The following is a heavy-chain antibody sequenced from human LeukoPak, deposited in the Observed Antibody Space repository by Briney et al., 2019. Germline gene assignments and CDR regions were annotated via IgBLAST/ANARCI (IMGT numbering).Heavy chain of an antibody. V-gene: IGHV3-48*02. Sequence: GGSLRLSCAASGFTFSSYSINWVRQAPGKGLEWPSYISSGSGTIYYADSVKGRFTIPRDNAKNSLYLQMNSLRDEDTAVYYCARGGLYSSSWSDYWGQGTLVTVSS. D-gene: IGHD6-13*01. CDR1: GFTFSSYS. J-gene: IGHJ4*02. CDR2: ISSGSGTI. CDR3: ARGGLYSSSWSDY.